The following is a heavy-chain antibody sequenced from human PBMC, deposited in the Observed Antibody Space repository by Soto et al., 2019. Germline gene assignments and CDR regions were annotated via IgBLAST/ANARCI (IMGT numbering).Heavy chain of an antibody. CDR3: ARDDVLCDGGRCYGIPLDV. CDR1: GLTLSTSS. CDR2: IRRHTSVA. V-gene: IGHV3-48*01. J-gene: IGHJ6*04. D-gene: IGHD2-15*01. Sequence: PGGSLRLSCAAFGLTLSTSSMNWVRQAPGRGMEWISYIRRHTSVAAYADSVKGRFTISRDSAKNSLYLQMDSLRVEDTAVYYCARDDVLCDGGRCYGIPLDVWGKGTTVTVSS.